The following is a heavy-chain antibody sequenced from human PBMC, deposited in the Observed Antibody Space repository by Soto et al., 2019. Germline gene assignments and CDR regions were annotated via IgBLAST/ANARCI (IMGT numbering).Heavy chain of an antibody. Sequence: QVQLQESGPGLVKASETLSLTCTVSAGSISSYYWGWIRQSPGKGLEWIGYIYNSGSTNYNPSLKSRLTMSVDTSKNQFSLKLSSVTAADTAVYYCARIIGTLAWDGVDVWGQGTRVTV. CDR2: IYNSGST. CDR3: ARIIGTLAWDGVDV. CDR1: AGSISSYY. J-gene: IGHJ6*02. V-gene: IGHV4-59*01. D-gene: IGHD3-16*02.